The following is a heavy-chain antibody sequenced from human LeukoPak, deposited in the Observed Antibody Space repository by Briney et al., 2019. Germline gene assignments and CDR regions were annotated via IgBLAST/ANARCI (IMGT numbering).Heavy chain of an antibody. CDR3: ARDYDYDWGSYRYTTLVDY. CDR1: GHTFTSYG. CDR2: ISAYNGNT. J-gene: IGHJ4*02. Sequence: ASVKVSCKASGHTFTSYGISWVRQAPGQGLEWMGWISAYNGNTNYAQKLQGRVTMTTDTSTSTAYMELRSLRSDDTAVYYCARDYDYDWGSYRYTTLVDYWGQGTLVTVSS. D-gene: IGHD3-16*02. V-gene: IGHV1-18*01.